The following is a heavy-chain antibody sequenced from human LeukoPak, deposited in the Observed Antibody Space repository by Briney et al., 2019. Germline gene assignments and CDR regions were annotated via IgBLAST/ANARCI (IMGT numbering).Heavy chain of an antibody. CDR3: ARGLWGSYFDY. Sequence: SETLSLTCTVSGYSTSSGYYWGWIRQPPGKGLEWIANIYHSGNTYYNPSLKSRVTISVDTSKNQFSLKLSSVTAADTAVYYCARGLWGSYFDYWGQGTLVTVSS. V-gene: IGHV4-38-2*02. CDR1: GYSTSSGYY. D-gene: IGHD3-16*01. CDR2: IYHSGNT. J-gene: IGHJ4*02.